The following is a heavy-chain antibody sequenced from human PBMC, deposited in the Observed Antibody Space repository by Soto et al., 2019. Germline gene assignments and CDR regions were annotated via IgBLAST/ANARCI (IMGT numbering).Heavy chain of an antibody. D-gene: IGHD5-12*01. J-gene: IGHJ4*02. CDR3: AREKGYISGPKNFDY. CDR2: IYDSGSS. CDR1: GASISSGDYF. V-gene: IGHV4-30-4*01. Sequence: SETLSLTCTVSGASISSGDYFWSWIRQSPGKGLEWIGYIYDSGSSYYNPSLKSRVTMSVDTSKNQFSLKLRSVTAADTAVYYCAREKGYISGPKNFDYWGQGTLVSVSS.